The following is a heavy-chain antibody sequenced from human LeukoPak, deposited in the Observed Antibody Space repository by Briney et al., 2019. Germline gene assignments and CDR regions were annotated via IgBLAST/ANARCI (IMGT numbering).Heavy chain of an antibody. CDR1: GYTFTSYY. Sequence: ASVKVSCKASGYTFTSYYMHWVRQAPGQGLEWMGIINPSGGSTSYAQKLQGRVTMTRDTSTSTVYMELSSLRSEDAAVYYCARDAAKDHYDFWSGYISLGMDVWGKGTTVTVSS. J-gene: IGHJ6*03. V-gene: IGHV1-46*01. D-gene: IGHD3-3*01. CDR3: ARDAAKDHYDFWSGYISLGMDV. CDR2: INPSGGST.